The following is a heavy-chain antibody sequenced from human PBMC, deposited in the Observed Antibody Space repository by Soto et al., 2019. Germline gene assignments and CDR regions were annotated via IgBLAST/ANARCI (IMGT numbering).Heavy chain of an antibody. J-gene: IGHJ4*02. CDR3: ARHTPYYGSGSYYTPYDY. D-gene: IGHD3-10*01. V-gene: IGHV4-59*08. CDR1: DGSISSYY. CDR2: IYYSGST. Sequence: SETLSLTCSVSDGSISSYYWSWIRQPPGKGLEWIGYIYYSGSTNYNPSLKSRVTISVDTSKNQFSLKLSSVTAADTAVYYCARHTPYYGSGSYYTPYDYWGQGTLVTVSS.